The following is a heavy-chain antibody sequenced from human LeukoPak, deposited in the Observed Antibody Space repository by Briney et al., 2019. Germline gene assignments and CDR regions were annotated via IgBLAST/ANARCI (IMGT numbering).Heavy chain of an antibody. CDR1: GYTFTSYG. CDR2: INPNSGGT. J-gene: IGHJ4*02. Sequence: ASVKVSCKASGYTFTSYGISWVRQAPGQGLEWMGWINPNSGGTKYAQKFQGRVTMTRDTSISTAYMALSRLRSDDTAVYYCAREMTTVTSVDYWGQGTLVTVSS. V-gene: IGHV1-2*02. CDR3: AREMTTVTSVDY. D-gene: IGHD4-11*01.